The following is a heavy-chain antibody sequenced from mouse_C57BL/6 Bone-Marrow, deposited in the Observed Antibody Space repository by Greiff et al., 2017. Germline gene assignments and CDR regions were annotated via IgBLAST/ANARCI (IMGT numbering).Heavy chain of an antibody. CDR3: TTRGLGYLDV. V-gene: IGHV14-4*01. Sequence: EVQGVESGAELVRPGASVKLSCTASGFNIKDDYMHWVKQRPEQGLEWIGWIDPENGDTEYASKFQGKATITADTSSNTAYLQLSSLTSEDTAVYYCTTRGLGYLDVWGTGTTVTVSS. CDR1: GFNIKDDY. D-gene: IGHD2-4*01. CDR2: IDPENGDT. J-gene: IGHJ1*03.